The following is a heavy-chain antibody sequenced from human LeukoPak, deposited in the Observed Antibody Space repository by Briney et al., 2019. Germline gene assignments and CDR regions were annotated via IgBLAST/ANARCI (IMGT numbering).Heavy chain of an antibody. D-gene: IGHD3-22*01. CDR1: GGSISSSSSY. V-gene: IGHV4-39*01. CDR3: ARSSITMIVVVGDFDY. CDR2: IYYSGST. Sequence: SETLSLTCTVSGGSISSSSSYWGWIRQPPGKGLEWIGSIYYSGSTYYNPSLKSRVTISVDTSKNQFSLKLSSVTAADTAVYYCARSSITMIVVVGDFDYWGEGTPVTVSS. J-gene: IGHJ4*02.